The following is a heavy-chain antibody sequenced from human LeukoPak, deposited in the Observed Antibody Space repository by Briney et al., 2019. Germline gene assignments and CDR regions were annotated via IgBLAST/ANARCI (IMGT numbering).Heavy chain of an antibody. D-gene: IGHD5-12*01. CDR3: AGEFVDGYSGYGSFDY. CDR1: GYTFTSYG. Sequence: ASVKVSCKASGYTFTSYGISWVRQAPGQGLEWMGWISAYNGNTNYAQKLQGRVTMTTDTSTSTAYMELRSLRSDDTAVYYCAGEFVDGYSGYGSFDYWGQRTLVTVSS. CDR2: ISAYNGNT. V-gene: IGHV1-18*04. J-gene: IGHJ4*02.